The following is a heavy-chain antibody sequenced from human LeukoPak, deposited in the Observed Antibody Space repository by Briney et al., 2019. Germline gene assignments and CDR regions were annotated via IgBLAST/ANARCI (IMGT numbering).Heavy chain of an antibody. V-gene: IGHV4-61*02. J-gene: IGHJ5*02. D-gene: IGHD3-10*01. CDR3: ARAPLAVRGVGSWFDP. CDR1: GGSISSGSYY. CDR2: IYTSGST. Sequence: SETLSLTCTVSGGSISSGSYYWSWIRQPAGKGLEWIGRIYTSGSTNYNPSLKSRVTISVDTSKNQFSLKLSSVTAADTAVYYCARAPLAVRGVGSWFDPWGQGTLVTVSS.